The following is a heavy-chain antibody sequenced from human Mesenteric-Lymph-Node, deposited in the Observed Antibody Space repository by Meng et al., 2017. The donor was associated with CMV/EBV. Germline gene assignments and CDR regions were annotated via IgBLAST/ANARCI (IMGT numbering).Heavy chain of an antibody. V-gene: IGHV4-34*01. Sequence: YRGSFSGYYWSWIRQPPGKGLEWIGEINHSGSTNYNPSLKSRVTISVDTSKNQFSLKLSSVTAADTAVYYCASRNLQLLWFGELLDYWGQGTLVTVSS. CDR3: ASRNLQLLWFGELLDY. CDR2: INHSGST. CDR1: RGSFSGYY. D-gene: IGHD3-10*01. J-gene: IGHJ4*02.